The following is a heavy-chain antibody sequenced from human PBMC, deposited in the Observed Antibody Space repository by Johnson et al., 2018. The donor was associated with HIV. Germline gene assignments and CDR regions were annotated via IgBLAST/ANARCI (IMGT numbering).Heavy chain of an antibody. D-gene: IGHD3-16*01. CDR2: IKQDGSEK. Sequence: VQLMESGGGLVQPGRSLRLSCTASGFSFGDYGMSWFRQAPVKGLEWVANIKQDGSEKYYVDSVKGRFTISRDNSRNTVYIQMNSLRAEDTAVYSCARDRGGMGYAFDIWGQGTMVTVSS. CDR1: GFSFGDYG. J-gene: IGHJ3*02. V-gene: IGHV3-7*01. CDR3: ARDRGGMGYAFDI.